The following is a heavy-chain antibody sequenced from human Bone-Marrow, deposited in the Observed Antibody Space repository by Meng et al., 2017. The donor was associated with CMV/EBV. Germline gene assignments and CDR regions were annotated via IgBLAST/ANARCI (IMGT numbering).Heavy chain of an antibody. V-gene: IGHV3-23*01. D-gene: IGHD1/OR15-1a*01. J-gene: IGHJ4*02. CDR3: STHKQQSLEK. Sequence: LSCAASGFTFSSYAMTWVRQAPGKGLEWVSTISAGGSGTYYADSVKGRFTISRANSQNTLYLQMNSLRAEDTATYYCSTHKQQSLEKWGQGTLVTVSS. CDR2: ISAGGSGT. CDR1: GFTFSSYA.